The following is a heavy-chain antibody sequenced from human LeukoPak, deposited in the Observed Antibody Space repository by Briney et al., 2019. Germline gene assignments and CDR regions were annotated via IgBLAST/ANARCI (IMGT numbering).Heavy chain of an antibody. D-gene: IGHD5-18*01. V-gene: IGHV3-30-3*01. J-gene: IGHJ4*02. CDR1: GFTFNNYA. CDR2: ISYDGANQ. CDR3: ARGYSFGYPFDY. Sequence: GGSLRLSCAASGFTFNNYAMYWVRQAPGKGLDWVAVISYDGANQYYADSVKGRFTISRDNSKNTLFLQVNSLRPEDTAVYYCARGYSFGYPFDYWGQGTLVTVSS.